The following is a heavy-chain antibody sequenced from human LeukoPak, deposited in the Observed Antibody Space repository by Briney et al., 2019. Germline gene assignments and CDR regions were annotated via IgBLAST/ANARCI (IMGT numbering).Heavy chain of an antibody. V-gene: IGHV3-23*01. CDR3: AGYGGSYPYYMDV. Sequence: PGGSLRLSCAASGFTFSRYGMSWVRQAPGKGLEWVSAISGSGGSTYYADSVKGRFTISRDNSKNTLYLQMDSLRAQDTAVYYCAGYGGSYPYYMDVWGKGTTVTISS. CDR2: ISGSGGST. CDR1: GFTFSRYG. J-gene: IGHJ6*03. D-gene: IGHD1-26*01.